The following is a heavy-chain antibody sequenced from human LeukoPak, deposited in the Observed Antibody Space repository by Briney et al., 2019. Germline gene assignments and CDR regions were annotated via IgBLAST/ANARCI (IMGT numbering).Heavy chain of an antibody. J-gene: IGHJ4*02. CDR2: IKQDGSEK. CDR3: ARDNRFGEPTMDY. Sequence: GGSLRLSCAASGFTFSSYWMSWVRQAPGKGREWVANIKQDGSEKYYVDSVKGRFTISRDNAKNSLYLQMNSLRAEDTAVYYCARDNRFGEPTMDYWGQGTLVTVSS. V-gene: IGHV3-7*01. CDR1: GFTFSSYW. D-gene: IGHD3-10*01.